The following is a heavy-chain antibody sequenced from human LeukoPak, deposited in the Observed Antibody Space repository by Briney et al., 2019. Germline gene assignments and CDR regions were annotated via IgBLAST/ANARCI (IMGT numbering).Heavy chain of an antibody. J-gene: IGHJ6*03. CDR3: ARGPRITLVRGGQWYYYMDV. Sequence: ASVKVSCKASGYTFTTYHIHWVRQAPGQGLEWMGLINPSGGSRNYAQKFQDRVTMTRDTSTSTVYMELSSLRSEDTAVSYCARGPRITLVRGGQWYYYMDVWGKGTTVTISS. D-gene: IGHD3-10*01. CDR1: GYTFTTYH. CDR2: INPSGGSR. V-gene: IGHV1-46*01.